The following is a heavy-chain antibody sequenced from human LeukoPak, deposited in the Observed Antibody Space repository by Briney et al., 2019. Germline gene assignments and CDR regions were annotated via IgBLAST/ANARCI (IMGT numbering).Heavy chain of an antibody. CDR3: TTSLISGYYIDY. D-gene: IGHD3-22*01. CDR2: IKSKTDGGTI. J-gene: IGHJ4*02. V-gene: IGHV3-15*01. Sequence: GGSLRLSCAASGFTFSNYGMSWVRQAPGKGLEWVGRIKSKTDGGTIDYAAPVKGRFTISRDDSKNTLYLQMNSLRTEDTAVYYCTTSLISGYYIDYWGQGTLVTVSS. CDR1: GFTFSNYG.